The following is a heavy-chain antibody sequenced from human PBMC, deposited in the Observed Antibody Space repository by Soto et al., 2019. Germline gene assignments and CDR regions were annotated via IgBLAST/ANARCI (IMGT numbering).Heavy chain of an antibody. CDR3: ASREIQGPIDY. J-gene: IGHJ4*02. CDR2: IYSGTT. V-gene: IGHV4-28*01. Sequence: SETLSLTCAVSGYSISSSNWWGWIRQPPGKGLEWIGYIYSGTTYYNPSLKSRVTMSVDTSKNQFSLKLTSVTAVDTAVYYCASREIQGPIDYWGQGTLVTVSS. CDR1: GYSISSSNW. D-gene: IGHD1-26*01.